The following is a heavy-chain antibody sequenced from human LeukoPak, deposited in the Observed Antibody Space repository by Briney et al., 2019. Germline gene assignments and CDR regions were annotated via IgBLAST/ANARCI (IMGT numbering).Heavy chain of an antibody. D-gene: IGHD3-22*01. V-gene: IGHV1-18*01. CDR3: ARDGSGYWDDY. J-gene: IGHJ4*02. CDR1: GYTFISYG. Sequence: GASVKVSCKVSGYTFISYGISWVRQAPGQGLEWMGWINGYNGNTNYAQKVQGRLTMTTDTFTSTAYMELRSLRSDDTAVYYCARDGSGYWDDYWGQGTLVTVSS. CDR2: INGYNGNT.